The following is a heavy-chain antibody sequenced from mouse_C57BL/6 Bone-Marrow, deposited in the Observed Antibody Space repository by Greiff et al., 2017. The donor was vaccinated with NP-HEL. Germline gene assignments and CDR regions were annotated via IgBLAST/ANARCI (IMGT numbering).Heavy chain of an antibody. D-gene: IGHD2-5*01. CDR1: GFNIKNTY. CDR3: AAPYYSNYCFAY. CDR2: IDPANGNT. J-gene: IGHJ3*01. V-gene: IGHV14-3*01. Sequence: EVQLVESVAELVRPGASVKLSCTASGFNIKNTYMHWVKQRPEQGLEWIGRIDPANGNTKYAPKFQGKATITADTSSNTAYLQLSSLTSEDTAIYYCAAPYYSNYCFAYWGQGTLVTVSA.